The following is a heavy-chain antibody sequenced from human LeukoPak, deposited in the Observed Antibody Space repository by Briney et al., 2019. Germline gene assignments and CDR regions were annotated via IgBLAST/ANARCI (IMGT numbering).Heavy chain of an antibody. CDR3: ARDIGASSGWYADAFDI. CDR2: INTNTGNP. Sequence: ASVKVSCKASGYTFTSYAMNWVRQAPGQGLEWMGWINTNTGNPTYAQGFTGRFVFSLDTSVSTAYLQISSLKAEDTAVYYCARDIGASSGWYADAFDIWGQGTMVTVSS. J-gene: IGHJ3*02. D-gene: IGHD6-19*01. CDR1: GYTFTSYA. V-gene: IGHV7-4-1*02.